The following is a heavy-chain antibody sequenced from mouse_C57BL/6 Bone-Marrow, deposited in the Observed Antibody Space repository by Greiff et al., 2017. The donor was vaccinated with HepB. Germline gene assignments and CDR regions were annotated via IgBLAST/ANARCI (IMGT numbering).Heavy chain of an antibody. V-gene: IGHV1-80*01. D-gene: IGHD1-1*01. J-gene: IGHJ3*01. CDR3: ARGGADYYGSSSWFAY. CDR2: IYPGDGDT. Sequence: QVQLKESGAELVKPGASVKISCKASGYAFSSYWMNWVKQRPGKGLEWIGQIYPGDGDTNYNGKFKGKATLTADKSSSTAYMQLSSLTSEDSAVYFCARGGADYYGSSSWFAYWGQGTLVTVSA. CDR1: GYAFSSYW.